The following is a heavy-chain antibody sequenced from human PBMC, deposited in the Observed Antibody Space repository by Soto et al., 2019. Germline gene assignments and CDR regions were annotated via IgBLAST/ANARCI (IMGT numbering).Heavy chain of an antibody. Sequence: QVQLQESGPGLVKPSETLSLTCSVSGGSISSDYWSWIRQPPGKGLEYMGYIYHSGTTNYNPSLKSRVTISVDTSKNQFSLRLSSVTAADTAVYYCARDRSGAGYYGMDVWGQGTTVTVSS. V-gene: IGHV4-59*01. CDR1: GGSISSDY. CDR2: IYHSGTT. J-gene: IGHJ6*02. D-gene: IGHD3-10*01. CDR3: ARDRSGAGYYGMDV.